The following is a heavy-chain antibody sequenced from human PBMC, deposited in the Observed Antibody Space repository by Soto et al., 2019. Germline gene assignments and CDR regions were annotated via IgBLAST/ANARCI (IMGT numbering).Heavy chain of an antibody. V-gene: IGHV4-34*01. J-gene: IGHJ5*02. CDR3: ARGPIAANDWFDP. D-gene: IGHD6-25*01. CDR1: GGSFSCYY. Sequence: PSETLSLTCAVYGGSFSCYYWSWIRQPPGKGLEWIGEINHSGSTNYNPSLKSRVTISVDTSKNQFSLKLSSVTAADTAVYYCARGPIAANDWFDPWGQGTLVTVSS. CDR2: INHSGST.